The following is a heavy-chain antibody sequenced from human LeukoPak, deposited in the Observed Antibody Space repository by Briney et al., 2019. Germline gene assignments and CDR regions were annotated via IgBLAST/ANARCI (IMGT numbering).Heavy chain of an antibody. CDR3: GVPSGGVARN. CDR2: IIPIFGTA. Sequence: GASVKVSCKASGGTFSSYAISWVRQAPGQGLEWMGGIIPIFGTANYAQKFQGRVTITADESTSTAYMELSSLRSEDTAVYYCGVPSGGVARNWGQGTLVTVSS. V-gene: IGHV1-69*13. D-gene: IGHD2-15*01. J-gene: IGHJ4*02. CDR1: GGTFSSYA.